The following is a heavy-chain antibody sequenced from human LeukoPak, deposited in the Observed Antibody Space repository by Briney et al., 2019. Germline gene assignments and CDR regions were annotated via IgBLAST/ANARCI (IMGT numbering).Heavy chain of an antibody. Sequence: SETLSLTCTVSGGSVSSGSYYWSWIRQPPGEGLEWIGYIYYSGSTNYNPSLKSRVTISVDTSKNQFSLKLSSVTAADTAVYYCAREIDRYCSSTSCSYFDYWGQGTLVTVSS. V-gene: IGHV4-61*01. J-gene: IGHJ4*02. CDR1: GGSVSSGSYY. CDR3: AREIDRYCSSTSCSYFDY. D-gene: IGHD2-2*01. CDR2: IYYSGST.